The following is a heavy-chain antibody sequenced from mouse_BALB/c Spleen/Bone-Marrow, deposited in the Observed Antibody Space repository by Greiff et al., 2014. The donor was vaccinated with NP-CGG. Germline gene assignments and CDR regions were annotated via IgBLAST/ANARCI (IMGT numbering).Heavy chain of an antibody. CDR2: IYPSNGGT. J-gene: IGHJ3*01. CDR1: GYTFTDHN. Sequence: EVQLQQSGPELVKPGASVKISCKASGYTFTDHNMHWVKQSHGKSLEWIGYIYPSNGGTAYNQKFKSKATLTVDNSSSTAYMELRSLTSEDSAVYYCSSPYGNYGAWFAYWGQGTLVTVSA. D-gene: IGHD2-1*01. CDR3: SSPYGNYGAWFAY. V-gene: IGHV1S29*02.